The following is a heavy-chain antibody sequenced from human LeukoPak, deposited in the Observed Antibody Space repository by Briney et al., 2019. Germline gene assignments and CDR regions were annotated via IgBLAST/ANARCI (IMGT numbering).Heavy chain of an antibody. CDR2: MNPNSGNT. CDR3: ARLCRSSGSYYNLLHSPYYYYYMDV. D-gene: IGHD3-10*01. Sequence: GASVTVSCKASGYTFTSYDINWVRQATGQGLEWMGWMNPNSGNTAYAQKFQGRVTMTRNTSISTAYMELSSLRSEDTAVYYCARLCRSSGSYYNLLHSPYYYYYMDVWGKGTTVTISS. CDR1: GYTFTSYD. V-gene: IGHV1-8*01. J-gene: IGHJ6*03.